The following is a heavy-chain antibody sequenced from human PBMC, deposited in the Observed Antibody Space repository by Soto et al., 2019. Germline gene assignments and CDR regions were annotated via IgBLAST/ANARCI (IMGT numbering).Heavy chain of an antibody. V-gene: IGHV3-30*18. CDR1: GFTFSNFG. J-gene: IGHJ5*02. CDR2: ISSDGGDK. D-gene: IGHD2-15*01. CDR3: VKGSDVARQELDR. Sequence: QVQLVESGGGVVQPGRSPRLSCAASGFTFSNFGMHWVRQAPGKGLEWVAAISSDGGDKYYSHSVKDRFTVSRDNSRNTRVLQMNSLRVEDTAVYYCVKGSDVARQELDRWGQGILVTVSS.